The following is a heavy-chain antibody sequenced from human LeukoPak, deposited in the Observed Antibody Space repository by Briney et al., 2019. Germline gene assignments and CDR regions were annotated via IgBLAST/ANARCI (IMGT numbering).Heavy chain of an antibody. J-gene: IGHJ3*02. CDR2: INHSGST. CDR3: ARPYLNYYDIWPYAFDI. Sequence: SETLSLTCTVSGGSISSGSYYWSWIRQPPGKGLEWIGEINHSGSTNYNPSLKSRVTISVDTSKNQFSLKLSSVTAADTAVYYCARPYLNYYDIWPYAFDIWGQGTMVTVSS. V-gene: IGHV4-39*07. CDR1: GGSISSGSYY. D-gene: IGHD3-22*01.